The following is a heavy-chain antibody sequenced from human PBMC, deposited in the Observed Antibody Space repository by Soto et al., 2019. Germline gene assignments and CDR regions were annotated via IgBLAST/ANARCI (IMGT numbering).Heavy chain of an antibody. D-gene: IGHD5-18*01. Sequence: SETLSLTCTVSGGSISPYYWSWIRQPPGKGLEWVGYIYYGGSTSYNPSLKSRVTISLETSKSQFSLRLSSVTAADTAVYYCARPLYSYGPMDVWGQGTTVTVSS. J-gene: IGHJ6*02. V-gene: IGHV4-59*08. CDR2: IYYGGST. CDR1: GGSISPYY. CDR3: ARPLYSYGPMDV.